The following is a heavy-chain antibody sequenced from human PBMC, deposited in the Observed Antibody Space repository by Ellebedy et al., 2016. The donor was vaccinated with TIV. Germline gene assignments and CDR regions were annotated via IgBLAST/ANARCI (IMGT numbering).Heavy chain of an antibody. V-gene: IGHV3-21*01. Sequence: GESLKISXAASGFVFSNVYMNWVRQAPGKGLEWVSSISSSSSYIYYADSVKGRFTISRDNSKNTLYLQMNSLRTEDTAVYYCASSRGWELLNCPFDYWGQGTLVTVSS. CDR3: ASSRGWELLNCPFDY. CDR1: GFVFSNVY. CDR2: ISSSSSYI. D-gene: IGHD1-26*01. J-gene: IGHJ4*02.